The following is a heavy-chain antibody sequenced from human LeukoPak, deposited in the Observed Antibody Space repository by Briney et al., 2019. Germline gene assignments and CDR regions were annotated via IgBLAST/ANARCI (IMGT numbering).Heavy chain of an antibody. D-gene: IGHD3-22*01. V-gene: IGHV3-21*01. J-gene: IGHJ4*02. CDR3: ARGDSSGYYYED. CDR1: GFTFSSYG. CDR2: ISSSSTYI. Sequence: PGGSLRLSCADSGFTFSSYGMNRVRQAPGKGLEWVSSISSSSTYIYYAESLKGRFTISRDNARDSLYLQMNSLRAEDTAVYYCARGDSSGYYYEDWGQGTLVTVSS.